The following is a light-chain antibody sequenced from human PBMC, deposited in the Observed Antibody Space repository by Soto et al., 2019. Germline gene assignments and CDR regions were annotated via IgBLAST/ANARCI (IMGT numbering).Light chain of an antibody. J-gene: IGKJ3*01. CDR1: QAIATY. V-gene: IGKV1-12*01. CDR2: DAS. CDR3: QQTNSFPPFT. Sequence: DIQMTQSPSSVSASVGDRVTITCRASQAIATYLAWYQQKPGKAPTLLIYDASSLQNGVPSRFSGSGSGTDFTLTISSLQPEDFATYDCQQTNSFPPFTFGPGTRVDIK.